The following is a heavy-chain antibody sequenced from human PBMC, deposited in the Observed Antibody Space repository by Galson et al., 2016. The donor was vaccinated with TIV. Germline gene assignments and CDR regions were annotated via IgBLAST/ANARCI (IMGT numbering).Heavy chain of an antibody. D-gene: IGHD6-19*01. CDR2: IISISGTA. CDR3: ARGNPVAGRGIDY. CDR1: GGTFRSYV. Sequence: SVKVSCKASGGTFRSYVVTWVRQAPGQGLEWMGGIISISGTANYAQKFQGRLTITTDESTRTSYMELTSLTSEDTAIYYCARGNPVAGRGIDYWGQGTLVTVSS. V-gene: IGHV1-69*05. J-gene: IGHJ4*02.